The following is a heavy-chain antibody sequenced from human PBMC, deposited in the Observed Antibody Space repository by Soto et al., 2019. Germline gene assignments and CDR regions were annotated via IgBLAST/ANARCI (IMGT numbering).Heavy chain of an antibody. CDR1: GFTFNSYT. Sequence: PGGSLRLSCAASGFTFNSYTMAWVRQAPGKGLEWVSSISGSGSSPSYADSVQGRFIIYRDNSRTTLSLQMNSLRAEDTATFYCAKGMPDYYGSGSYSGVDYWGQGTLVTVSS. J-gene: IGHJ4*02. D-gene: IGHD3-10*01. CDR3: AKGMPDYYGSGSYSGVDY. V-gene: IGHV3-23*01. CDR2: ISGSGSSP.